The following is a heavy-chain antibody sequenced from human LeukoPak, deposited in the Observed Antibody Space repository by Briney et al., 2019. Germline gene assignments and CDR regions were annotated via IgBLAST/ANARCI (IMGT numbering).Heavy chain of an antibody. CDR2: INHSGST. V-gene: IGHV4-34*01. D-gene: IGHD2-2*03. CDR1: GGSFSGYY. CDR3: ARGRMDIVVVPAANPAYYYYYGMDV. Sequence: PSATLSLTCAVYGGSFSGYYWSWIRQPPGKGLEWIGEINHSGSTNYNPSLKSRVTISVDTSKNQFSLKLSSVTAADTAVYYCARGRMDIVVVPAANPAYYYYYGMDVWGQGTTVTVSS. J-gene: IGHJ6*02.